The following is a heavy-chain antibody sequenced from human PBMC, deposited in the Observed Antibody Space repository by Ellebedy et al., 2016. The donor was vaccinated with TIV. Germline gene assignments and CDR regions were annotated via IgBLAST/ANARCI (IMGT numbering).Heavy chain of an antibody. D-gene: IGHD2-21*01. CDR1: GFTFSSYS. CDR3: AKPYCSGGYCYWGYYFDS. CDR2: ISLSSSTI. J-gene: IGHJ4*02. Sequence: PGGSLRLSCAASGFTFSSYSMNWVRQAPGKGLEWVSHISLSSSTIYYADSVKGRFTISRDNAKNSLSLQMNSLRDEDTAVYYCAKPYCSGGYCYWGYYFDSWGQGSLVTVSS. V-gene: IGHV3-48*02.